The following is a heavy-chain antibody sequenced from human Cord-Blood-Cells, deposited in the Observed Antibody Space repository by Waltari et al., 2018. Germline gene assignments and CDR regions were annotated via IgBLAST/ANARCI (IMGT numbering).Heavy chain of an antibody. CDR2: ISDDGSNK. J-gene: IGHJ3*02. CDR3: ARGRYSSSPDDAFDI. D-gene: IGHD6-13*01. Sequence: QVQLVESGGGVVQPGRSLRLSCAASGFTFSSYAMHWVRQAPGKGLGLVAVISDDGSNKYYADSVKGRFTISRDNSKNTLYLQMNSLRAEDTAVYYCARGRYSSSPDDAFDIWGQGTMVTVSS. V-gene: IGHV3-30-3*01. CDR1: GFTFSSYA.